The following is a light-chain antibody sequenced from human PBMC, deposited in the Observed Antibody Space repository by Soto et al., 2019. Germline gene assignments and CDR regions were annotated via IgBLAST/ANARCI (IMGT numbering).Light chain of an antibody. V-gene: IGKV1-27*01. Sequence: DIQMTQSPSSLSASVGDRVTITCRASQTIRNYLAWYQQKPGTVPKLLISAASTLQSGVPVRFSGSGSGTEFILNISSLQPEDVATYYWQTYNSPSHTFGGGTKVEIK. CDR3: QTYNSPSHT. J-gene: IGKJ4*01. CDR1: QTIRNY. CDR2: AAS.